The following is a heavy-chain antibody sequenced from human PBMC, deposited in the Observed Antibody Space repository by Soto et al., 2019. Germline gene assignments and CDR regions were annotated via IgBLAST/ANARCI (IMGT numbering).Heavy chain of an antibody. CDR1: GRTFCAYS. CDR3: ARGRGY. Sequence: PSETLCLTCAVYGRTFCAYSCNWISKPPGKGLEWIGEIYHSGSTTYNPSLKSRVTISIDTSKNQVSLNLNAVTAAAAAGYYWARGRGYWGQGPLVTVAS. J-gene: IGHJ4*02. CDR2: IYHSGST. V-gene: IGHV4-34*01. D-gene: IGHD3-10*01.